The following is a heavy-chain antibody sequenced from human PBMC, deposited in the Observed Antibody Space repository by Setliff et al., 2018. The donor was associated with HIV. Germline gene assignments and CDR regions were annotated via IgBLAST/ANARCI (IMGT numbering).Heavy chain of an antibody. CDR1: GFTLSSHS. J-gene: IGHJ4*02. D-gene: IGHD5-12*01. CDR2: ISSSSSTI. V-gene: IGHV3-48*04. Sequence: ETLSLSCAASGFTLSSHSMSWVRQAPGKGLEWISYISSSSSTIYYADSVKGRFTISRDNAKNSLYLQMNSLRAEDTAVYYCARVMIGYSGYDAFDYWGQGTLVTVSS. CDR3: ARVMIGYSGYDAFDY.